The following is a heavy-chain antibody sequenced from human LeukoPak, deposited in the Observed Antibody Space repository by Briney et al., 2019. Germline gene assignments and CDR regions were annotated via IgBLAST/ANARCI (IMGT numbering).Heavy chain of an antibody. CDR2: ISSSSSYI. J-gene: IGHJ6*03. V-gene: IGHV3-21*01. CDR1: GFTFSGYS. Sequence: GGSLRLSCVASGFTFSGYSMNWVRQAPGKGLEWVSSISSSSSYIYYADSVKGRFTISRYNAKNSLYLQMNSLRAEDTAVYYCASLSSSWYGDYYYYMDVWGKGTTVTISS. CDR3: ASLSSSWYGDYYYYMDV. D-gene: IGHD6-13*01.